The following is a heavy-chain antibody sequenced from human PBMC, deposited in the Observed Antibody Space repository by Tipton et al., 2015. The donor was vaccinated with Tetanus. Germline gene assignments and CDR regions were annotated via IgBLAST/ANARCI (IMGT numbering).Heavy chain of an antibody. CDR2: IWYDGSNK. Sequence: SLRLSCAASGFTFSSYGMHWVRQAPGKGLEWVAVIWYDGSNKYYADYVKSRFTISRDNSKNTLYLQMNSLRAEDTAVYYCARDVYYDFWSGLNYWGQETLVPVSS. D-gene: IGHD3-3*01. CDR3: ARDVYYDFWSGLNY. J-gene: IGHJ4*02. CDR1: GFTFSSYG. V-gene: IGHV3-33*01.